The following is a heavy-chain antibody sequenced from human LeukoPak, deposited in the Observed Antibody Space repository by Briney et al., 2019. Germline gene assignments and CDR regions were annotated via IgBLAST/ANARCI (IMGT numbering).Heavy chain of an antibody. J-gene: IGHJ6*03. CDR3: ARVPGRGDGGYYYYYMDV. Sequence: GGSLRLSCAASGFTFTSYSMNWVRQAPGKGLEWVSSISSSSRYIDYADSVKGRFTISRDNAKNSLYLQMNSLRAEDTAVYYCARVPGRGDGGYYYYYMDVWGKGTTVTVSS. D-gene: IGHD6-13*01. CDR1: GFTFTSYS. CDR2: ISSSSRYI. V-gene: IGHV3-21*01.